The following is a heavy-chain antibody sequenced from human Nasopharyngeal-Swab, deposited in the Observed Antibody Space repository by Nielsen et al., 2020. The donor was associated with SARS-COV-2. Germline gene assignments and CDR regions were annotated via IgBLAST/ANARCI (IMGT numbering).Heavy chain of an antibody. Sequence: GRSLRLSCAASGFTFSSYWMSWVRQAPGKGLEWVANIEQDGSETYYVDSVKGRFTISRDNAKNSLYLQMNSLRAEDTAVYYCARDEYYYDSSGLKYYYYYYMDVWGKGTTVTVSS. CDR1: GFTFSSYW. CDR2: IEQDGSET. V-gene: IGHV3-7*01. D-gene: IGHD3-22*01. J-gene: IGHJ6*03. CDR3: ARDEYYYDSSGLKYYYYYYMDV.